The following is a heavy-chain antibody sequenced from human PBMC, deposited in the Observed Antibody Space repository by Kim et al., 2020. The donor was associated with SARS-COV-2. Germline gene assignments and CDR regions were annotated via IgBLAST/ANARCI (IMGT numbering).Heavy chain of an antibody. J-gene: IGHJ6*03. CDR3: ARDTYSHIVVVPAAFTVLTTGRRYYYYYMDV. CDR1: GFTFSSYW. V-gene: IGHV3-7*01. Sequence: PGGSLRLSCAASGFTFSSYWMSWVRQAPGKGLEWVANIKQDGSEKYYVDSVKGRFTISRDNAKNSLYLQMNSLRAEDTAVYYCARDTYSHIVVVPAAFTVLTTGRRYYYYYMDVWGKGTTVTVSS. D-gene: IGHD2-2*01. CDR2: IKQDGSEK.